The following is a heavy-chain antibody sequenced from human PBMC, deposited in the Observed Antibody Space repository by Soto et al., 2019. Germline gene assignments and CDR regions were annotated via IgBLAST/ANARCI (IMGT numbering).Heavy chain of an antibody. CDR2: IDSDGSST. Sequence: EVQLVESGGGLVQPGGSLRLSCAASGFTFSTSWMHWVRQAPGKGLVWVSRIDSDGSSTTYADSVKGRFSISRDNAKSTLYLQMNSLRAEDTAVYFCARDRMRGRFDTWGQGTLVTVSS. V-gene: IGHV3-74*01. J-gene: IGHJ5*02. CDR3: ARDRMRGRFDT. D-gene: IGHD2-8*01. CDR1: GFTFSTSW.